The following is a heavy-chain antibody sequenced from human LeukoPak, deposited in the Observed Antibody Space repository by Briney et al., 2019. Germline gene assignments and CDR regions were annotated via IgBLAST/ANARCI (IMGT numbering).Heavy chain of an antibody. J-gene: IGHJ6*02. Sequence: GGSLRLSCAASGFTFSTYAMSWVRQAPGKGLEWVSAISGSGGSTYYADSVKGRFTISRDNSKSTLYLQMNSLRAEDTAVYYCANYEWLIPAVWGQGTTVTVSS. CDR2: ISGSGGST. CDR1: GFTFSTYA. V-gene: IGHV3-23*01. CDR3: ANYEWLIPAV. D-gene: IGHD5-12*01.